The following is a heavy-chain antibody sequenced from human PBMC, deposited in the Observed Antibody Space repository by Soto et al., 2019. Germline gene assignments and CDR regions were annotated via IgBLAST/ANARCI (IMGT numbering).Heavy chain of an antibody. CDR1: GFTFSSYG. D-gene: IGHD6-13*01. V-gene: IGHV3-30*18. Sequence: QVQLVESGGGVVQPGRSLRLSCAASGFTFSSYGIHWVRQAPGKGLEWVALISYDGSNKYYADSVKGRFTISRDNSKNTVYLQMNSLRAEDTAVYYCAKDMSRGSSWYVEEYCGQGTLVTFSS. CDR2: ISYDGSNK. J-gene: IGHJ4*02. CDR3: AKDMSRGSSWYVEEY.